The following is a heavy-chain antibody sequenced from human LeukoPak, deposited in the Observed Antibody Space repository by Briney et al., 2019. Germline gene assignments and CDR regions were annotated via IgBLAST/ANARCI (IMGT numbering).Heavy chain of an antibody. CDR1: GFTFSSYS. J-gene: IGHJ6*03. V-gene: IGHV3-21*01. CDR2: ISSSSSYI. D-gene: IGHD2-2*02. CDR3: ARDIVVVVPAAISYYYYYMDV. Sequence: GGSLRLSCAASGFTFSSYSVNWVRQAPGKGLEWVSSISSSSSYIYYADSVKGRFTISRDNAKNSLYLQMNSLRAEDTAVYYCARDIVVVVPAAISYYYYYMDVWGKGTTVTVSS.